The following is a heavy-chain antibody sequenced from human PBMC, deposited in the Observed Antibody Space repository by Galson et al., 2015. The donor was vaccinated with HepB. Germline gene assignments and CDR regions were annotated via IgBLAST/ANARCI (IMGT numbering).Heavy chain of an antibody. V-gene: IGHV3-73*01. Sequence: SLRLSCAASGFTFSGSAMHWVRQASGKGLEWVGRIRSKANSYATAYAASVKGRFTISRDDSKNTAYLQTNSLKTEDTAVYYCTRRLEVHGMDVWGQGTTVTVSS. CDR3: TRRLEVHGMDV. CDR2: IRSKANSYAT. CDR1: GFTFSGSA. J-gene: IGHJ6*02. D-gene: IGHD1-1*01.